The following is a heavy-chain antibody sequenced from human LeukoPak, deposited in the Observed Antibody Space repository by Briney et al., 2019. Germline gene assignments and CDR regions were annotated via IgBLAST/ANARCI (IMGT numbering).Heavy chain of an antibody. CDR3: ARDREKQQLPQFFYYYYMDV. Sequence: GGSLRLSCAASGFTFSSYALSWVRQAPGQGLEWVSALSGSGGSTYYADSVKGRFTISRDNSKNTLHLQMNSLRAEDTAVYYCARDREKQQLPQFFYYYYMDVWGKGTTVTVSS. CDR1: GFTFSSYA. CDR2: LSGSGGST. J-gene: IGHJ6*03. D-gene: IGHD6-13*01. V-gene: IGHV3-23*01.